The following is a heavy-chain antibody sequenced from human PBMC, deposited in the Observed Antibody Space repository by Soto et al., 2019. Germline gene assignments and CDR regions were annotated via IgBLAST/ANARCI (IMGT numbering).Heavy chain of an antibody. J-gene: IGHJ4*02. D-gene: IGHD6-19*01. CDR2: ISSSGSTI. V-gene: IGHV3-11*01. CDR1: GFTFSDYY. Sequence: GGSLRLSCAASGFTFSDYYMSWIRQAPGKGLEWVSYISSSGSTIYYADSVKGRFTTSRDNAKNSLYLQMNSLRAEDTAVYYCARDKYSSGWYFDYWGQGTLVTVSS. CDR3: ARDKYSSGWYFDY.